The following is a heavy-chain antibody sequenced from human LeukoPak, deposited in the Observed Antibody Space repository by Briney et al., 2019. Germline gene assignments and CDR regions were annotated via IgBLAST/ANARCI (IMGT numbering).Heavy chain of an antibody. CDR2: ISEGGNNK. CDR3: GRDYWYLPDY. CDR1: GFTFDSYA. J-gene: IGHJ4*02. V-gene: IGHV3-30-3*01. Sequence: GRSLRLSCAASGFTFDSYAIHWVRQAPGKGLDWVAVISEGGNNKYHADSVKGRFTISRDNSKNAAYLQMNSLRTEDTAVYYCGRDYWYLPDYWGQGTLVTASS. D-gene: IGHD6-13*01.